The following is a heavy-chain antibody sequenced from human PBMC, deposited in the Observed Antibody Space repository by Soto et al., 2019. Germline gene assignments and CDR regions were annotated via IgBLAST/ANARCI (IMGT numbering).Heavy chain of an antibody. CDR3: ARVSSSSCTWFDP. D-gene: IGHD6-6*01. V-gene: IGHV4-4*02. CDR2: LYHDGST. Sequence: SETLSLTCAVSGDSISSDNWWSWVRQPPGQGLEWIGELYHDGSTNYNPSLKSRVTISIDKSKNQFSLKLSSVTAADTAVYYCARVSSSSCTWFDPWGQGTPVTVYS. J-gene: IGHJ5*02. CDR1: GDSISSDNW.